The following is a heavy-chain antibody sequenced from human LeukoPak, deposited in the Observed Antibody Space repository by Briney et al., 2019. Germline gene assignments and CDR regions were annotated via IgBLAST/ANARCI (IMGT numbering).Heavy chain of an antibody. V-gene: IGHV3-53*01. D-gene: IGHD5-18*01. CDR3: ARDPGYGNMDV. CDR1: GFTVSSNY. J-gene: IGHJ6*02. CDR2: IYSGGST. Sequence: GGFLRLSCAASGFTVSSNYMSWVRQAPGKGLEWVSVIYSGGSTYYADSVKGRFTISRDNSKNTLYLQMNSLRAEDTAVYYCARDPGYGNMDVWGQGTTVTVSS.